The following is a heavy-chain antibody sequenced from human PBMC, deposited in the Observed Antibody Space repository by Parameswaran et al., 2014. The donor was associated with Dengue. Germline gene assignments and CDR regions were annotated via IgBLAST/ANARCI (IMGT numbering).Heavy chain of an antibody. Sequence: VRQAPGKGLEWVGRIKSKTDGGTTDYAAPVKGRFTISKDDSKNTLYLQMNSLETEDTAVYYCTTDHVTRTFDYWGQGTLVTVSS. CDR2: IKSKTDGGTT. V-gene: IGHV3-15*01. J-gene: IGHJ4*02. CDR3: TTDHVTRTFDY. D-gene: IGHD3-10*02.